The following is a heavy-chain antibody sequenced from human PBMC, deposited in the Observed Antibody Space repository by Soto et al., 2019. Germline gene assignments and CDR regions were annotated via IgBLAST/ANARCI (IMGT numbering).Heavy chain of an antibody. J-gene: IGHJ3*02. Sequence: GGSLRLSCAASGFPFSSYAVSWVRQAPGKGPEWVSAISGSGDKTYYADSVKGRFTISRDNSKNTLYLQMNSLRAEDTAVYYCAREIALPSLAFDIWGQGTMVTVSS. D-gene: IGHD2-21*02. CDR3: AREIALPSLAFDI. CDR2: ISGSGDKT. V-gene: IGHV3-23*01. CDR1: GFPFSSYA.